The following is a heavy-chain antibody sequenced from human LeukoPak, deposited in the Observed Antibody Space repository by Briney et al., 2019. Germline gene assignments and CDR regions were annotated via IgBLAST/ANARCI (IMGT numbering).Heavy chain of an antibody. CDR1: GGTFSSYA. Sequence: ASVKVSCKASGGTFSSYAISWVRQAPGQGLEWMGRIIPILGIANYAQKFQGRITITADKSTSTAYMELSSLRSEDTAVYYCARGARRYSYPPSHWGQGTLVTVSS. CDR2: IIPILGIA. CDR3: ARGARRYSYPPSH. J-gene: IGHJ4*02. V-gene: IGHV1-69*04. D-gene: IGHD5-18*01.